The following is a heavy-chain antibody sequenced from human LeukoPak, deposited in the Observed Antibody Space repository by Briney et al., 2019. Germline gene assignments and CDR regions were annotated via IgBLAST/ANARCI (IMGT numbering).Heavy chain of an antibody. CDR2: ISAYNGNT. J-gene: IGHJ4*02. Sequence: ASVTVSCKASGYTFTSYGISWVRQAPGQGLEWMGWISAYNGNTNYAQKLQGRVTMTTDTSTSTAYMEPRSLRSDDTAVYYCAQYSSGWYDYFDYWGQGTLVTVSS. CDR1: GYTFTSYG. CDR3: AQYSSGWYDYFDY. D-gene: IGHD6-19*01. V-gene: IGHV1-18*01.